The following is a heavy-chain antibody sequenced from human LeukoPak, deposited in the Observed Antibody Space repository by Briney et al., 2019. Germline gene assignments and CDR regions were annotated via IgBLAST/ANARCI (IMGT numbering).Heavy chain of an antibody. CDR3: AREGVTGTDAFDY. Sequence: ASVKVSCKASGYTFTSYGISWVRQAPGQGLEWMGIINPSGGSTSYAQKFQGRLTMTRDMSTSTVYMDLSSLRSEDTAVYYCAREGVTGTDAFDYWGQGTLVTVSS. V-gene: IGHV1-46*01. D-gene: IGHD1-20*01. J-gene: IGHJ4*02. CDR1: GYTFTSYG. CDR2: INPSGGST.